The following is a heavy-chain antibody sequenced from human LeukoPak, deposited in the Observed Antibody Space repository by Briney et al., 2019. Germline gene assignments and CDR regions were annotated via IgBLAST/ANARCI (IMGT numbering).Heavy chain of an antibody. CDR1: GGSISTSSYY. Sequence: PSETLSLTCTVSGGSISTSSYYWGWVRQPPGKGLEWIGNIFYSGSTYYSPSLKSRVTISVDTSKNQFSLKLSSVTAADTAVYYCARGRRRATAVPFDYWGQGTLVTVSS. CDR2: IFYSGST. V-gene: IGHV4-39*07. D-gene: IGHD1-26*01. J-gene: IGHJ4*02. CDR3: ARGRRRATAVPFDY.